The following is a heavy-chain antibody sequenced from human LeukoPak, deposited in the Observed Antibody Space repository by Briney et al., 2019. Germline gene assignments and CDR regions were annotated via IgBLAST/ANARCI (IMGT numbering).Heavy chain of an antibody. CDR3: ARIGSETDGFDY. V-gene: IGHV4-61*02. J-gene: IGHJ4*02. CDR2: IYTSGST. CDR1: GGSISSGSYY. D-gene: IGHD1-1*01. Sequence: SQTLSLTCTVSGGSISSGSYYWSWIRQPAGKGLEWIGRIYTSGSTNYNPSLKSRVTISVDTSKNQFSLKLSSVTAADTAVYYCARIGSETDGFDYWGQGTLVTVST.